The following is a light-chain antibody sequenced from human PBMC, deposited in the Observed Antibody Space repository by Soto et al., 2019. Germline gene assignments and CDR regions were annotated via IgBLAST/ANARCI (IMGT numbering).Light chain of an antibody. CDR2: GYN. J-gene: IGLJ3*02. V-gene: IGLV1-44*01. Sequence: QSVLTQPPSASGTPGQRVTISCSGSSSNIGSNPVNWYQQLPGTAPKLLIYGYNRRPSGVPDRFSGSKSGTSASLAISGLQSEDEADYYCAAWYDSLNGSNWVFGGGTKLTVL. CDR3: AAWYDSLNGSNWV. CDR1: SSNIGSNP.